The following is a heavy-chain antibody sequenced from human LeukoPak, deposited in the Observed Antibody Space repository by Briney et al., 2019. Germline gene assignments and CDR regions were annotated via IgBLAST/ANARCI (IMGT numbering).Heavy chain of an antibody. CDR3: AKGPVAVAGYYFDH. J-gene: IGHJ4*02. D-gene: IGHD6-19*01. Sequence: PGRSLRLSCATSGFTFSSYAMHWVRQAPGKGLEWVAVISYDGSNKYYADSVKGRFTISRDNPNNTLDLQMNSLTAEDTAVYYCAKGPVAVAGYYFDHWGQGTLVTVSS. CDR2: ISYDGSNK. CDR1: GFTFSSYA. V-gene: IGHV3-30*04.